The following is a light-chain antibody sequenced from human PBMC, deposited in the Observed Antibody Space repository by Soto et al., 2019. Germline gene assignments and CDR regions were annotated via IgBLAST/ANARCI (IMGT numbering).Light chain of an antibody. V-gene: IGKV1-39*01. CDR3: QQSYSILWT. Sequence: DIEMTQSPSSLSVSVGDSVTINCRTSQSIATYLNWYQQKPGKAPKLLLYAASSLQSGVPSRFSGSGSGTEFTLTITSLRPDDFATYYCQQSYSILWTFGQGTKVEIK. CDR2: AAS. J-gene: IGKJ1*01. CDR1: QSIATY.